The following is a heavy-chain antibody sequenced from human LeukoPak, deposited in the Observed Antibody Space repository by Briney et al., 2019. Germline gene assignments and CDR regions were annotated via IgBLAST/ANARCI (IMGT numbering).Heavy chain of an antibody. CDR2: IYNSESI. Sequence: SETLSLTCTGSGGSINGYYWGWLGQPAGKGREWVGRIYNSESINYKPSRKSRVTMSKETSKNQFSQKLKSVTAADTAVYYCARDRSSSYTRDWFDPWGQGALVTVSS. V-gene: IGHV4-4*07. J-gene: IGHJ5*02. CDR3: ARDRSSSYTRDWFDP. D-gene: IGHD6-13*01. CDR1: GGSINGYY.